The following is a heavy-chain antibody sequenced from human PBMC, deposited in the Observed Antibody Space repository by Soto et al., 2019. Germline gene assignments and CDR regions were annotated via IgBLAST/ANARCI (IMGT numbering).Heavy chain of an antibody. CDR2: ISGGGLNT. CDR3: AISQDRGGRTTFIY. CDR1: GFTFSAYA. Sequence: GGSLRLSCAASGFTFSAYAMTWVRQAPGKGLEWVSSISGGGLNTYYADSVKGRFTISRDNSKNTVSLQMNSLRADDTAVYYCAISQDRGGRTTFIYWGQGTQVTVSS. V-gene: IGHV3-23*01. J-gene: IGHJ4*02. D-gene: IGHD3-16*01.